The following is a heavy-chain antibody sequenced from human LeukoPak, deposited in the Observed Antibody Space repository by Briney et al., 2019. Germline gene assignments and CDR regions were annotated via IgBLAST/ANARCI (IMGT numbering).Heavy chain of an antibody. CDR1: GFTFSSYS. D-gene: IGHD4-11*01. Sequence: GGSLRLSCAASGFTFSSYSMNWVRQAPGKGMEWDSSISSSSSYIYYADSVKGRFTISRDNAKNSLYLQMNSLRAEDTAVYYCARVQALNWFDPWGQGTLVTVSS. CDR3: ARVQALNWFDP. J-gene: IGHJ5*02. V-gene: IGHV3-21*01. CDR2: ISSSSSYI.